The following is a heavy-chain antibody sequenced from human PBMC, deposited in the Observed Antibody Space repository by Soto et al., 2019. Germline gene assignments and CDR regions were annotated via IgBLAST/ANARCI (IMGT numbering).Heavy chain of an antibody. Sequence: QVQLVQSGAVVKKPGSSVKVSCKASGGTFSSYAISWVRQAPGQGLEWMGGIIPIFGTANYAQKFQGRVTITADESTSTAYMELSSLRSEDTAVYYCASIAAAGPNYYYYGMDVWGQGTTVTVSS. CDR3: ASIAAAGPNYYYYGMDV. CDR1: GGTFSSYA. D-gene: IGHD6-13*01. V-gene: IGHV1-69*01. CDR2: IIPIFGTA. J-gene: IGHJ6*02.